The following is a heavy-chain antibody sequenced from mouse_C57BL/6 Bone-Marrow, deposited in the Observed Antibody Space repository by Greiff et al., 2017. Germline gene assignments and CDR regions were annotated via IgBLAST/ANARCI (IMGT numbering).Heavy chain of an antibody. D-gene: IGHD1-1*01. V-gene: IGHV5-9-1*02. CDR3: TGGVITAAVARDYAMDY. CDR2: ISSGGDYI. J-gene: IGHJ4*01. Sequence: DVMLVESGEGLVKPGGSLKLSCAASGFTFSSYAMSWVRQTPEKRLEWVAYISSGGDYIYYADTVKGRFTISRDNARNTLYLQMSSLKSEDTAMYYCTGGVITAAVARDYAMDYWGQGTSVTVSS. CDR1: GFTFSSYA.